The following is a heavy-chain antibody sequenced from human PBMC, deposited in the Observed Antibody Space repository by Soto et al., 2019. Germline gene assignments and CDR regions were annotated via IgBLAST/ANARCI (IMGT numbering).Heavy chain of an antibody. J-gene: IGHJ4*02. V-gene: IGHV4-39*01. CDR3: VRLGGSTSNYGSLDY. CDR1: GGSISSSSYY. D-gene: IGHD3-22*01. CDR2: IYYSGST. Sequence: QLQLQESGPGLVKPSETLSLTCTVSGGSISSSSYYWGWIRQPPGKGLEWIGSIYYSGSTYYNPSLRSQVTITVDTSKNQFSLKLSSVTAADTAVYYCVRLGGSTSNYGSLDYWGQGTLVTVSS.